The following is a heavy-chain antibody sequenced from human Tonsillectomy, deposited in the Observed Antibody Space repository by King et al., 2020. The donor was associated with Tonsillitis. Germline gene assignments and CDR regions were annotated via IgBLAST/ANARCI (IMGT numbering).Heavy chain of an antibody. CDR3: ARSTTGWFDP. Sequence: QLVQSGAEVKKPGSSVKLSCKASGGTFSSYAISWVRQAPGQGLEWMGGIIPILSTTDYAQKFQGRVTITADESTNTAYMELSSLRSEDTAVYYCARSTTGWFDPWGQGTLVTVSS. CDR2: IIPILSTT. D-gene: IGHD1-14*01. J-gene: IGHJ5*02. CDR1: GGTFSSYA. V-gene: IGHV1-69*01.